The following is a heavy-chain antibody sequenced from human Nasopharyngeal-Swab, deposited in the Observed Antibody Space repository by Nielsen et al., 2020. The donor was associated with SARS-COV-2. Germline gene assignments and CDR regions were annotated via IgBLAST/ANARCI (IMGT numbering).Heavy chain of an antibody. CDR3: AKDYRFQDPKHFDS. J-gene: IGHJ4*02. D-gene: IGHD2/OR15-2a*01. CDR2: LIENGVDT. Sequence: VRQMPGKGLEWVAGLIENGVDTYYAESVKGRFTVSSDNSRNTLYLQMNSLRAEDTAIYYCAKDYRFQDPKHFDSWGQGILVTVSS. V-gene: IGHV3-23*01.